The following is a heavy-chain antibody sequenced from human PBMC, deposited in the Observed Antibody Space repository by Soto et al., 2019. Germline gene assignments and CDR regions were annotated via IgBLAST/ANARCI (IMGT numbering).Heavy chain of an antibody. D-gene: IGHD2-2*03. CDR2: IYYSGST. CDR3: ARDSGYCSSTSCYSYGMDV. Sequence: QVQLQESGPGLVKPSQTLSLTCTVSGGSISSGDYYWSWIRQPPGKGLEWIGYIYYSGSTYYNPSLKSRVTISVDTSKNQFSLKLSSVTAADTAVYYCARDSGYCSSTSCYSYGMDVWGQGTTVTVSS. V-gene: IGHV4-30-4*01. CDR1: GGSISSGDYY. J-gene: IGHJ6*02.